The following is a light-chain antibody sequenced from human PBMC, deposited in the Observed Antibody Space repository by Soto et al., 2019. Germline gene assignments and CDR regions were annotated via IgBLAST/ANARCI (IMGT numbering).Light chain of an antibody. J-gene: IGLJ2*01. CDR2: DLN. CDR1: SSDIGAYNY. Sequence: QSALTQPASVSGSPGQSITISCTGTSSDIGAYNYVFWYQQHPGKAPKLMIYDLNIRPSGVSNRFSGSKSGNTASLTISGLQAEDEADYYCTSWTTSTTMIFGGGTKVTVL. CDR3: TSWTTSTTMI. V-gene: IGLV2-14*03.